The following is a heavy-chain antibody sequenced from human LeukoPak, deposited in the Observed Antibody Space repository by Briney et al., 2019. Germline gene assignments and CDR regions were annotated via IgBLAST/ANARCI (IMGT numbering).Heavy chain of an antibody. CDR1: GFTFSSYG. V-gene: IGHV3-30*18. J-gene: IGHJ4*02. D-gene: IGHD5-24*01. Sequence: PGRSLRLSCAASGFTFSSYGMHWVRQAPGKGLEWVAVISYDGSNKYYADSVKGRFTIFRDNSKNTLYLQMNSLRAEDTAVYYCAQSADMATNYFGYWGQGTLVTVSS. CDR3: AQSADMATNYFGY. CDR2: ISYDGSNK.